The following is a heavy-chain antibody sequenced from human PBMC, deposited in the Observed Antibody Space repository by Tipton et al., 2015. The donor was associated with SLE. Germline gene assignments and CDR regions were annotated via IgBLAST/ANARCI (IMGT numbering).Heavy chain of an antibody. D-gene: IGHD3-3*01. CDR2: MYYSGIT. CDR1: GGSISGYY. V-gene: IGHV4-59*01. CDR3: ARGSPFMEWERNWFDP. J-gene: IGHJ5*02. Sequence: TLSLTCTLSGGSISGYYWTWIRQPPGKGLEWIGYMYYSGITNYNPSLNSRVTISVDMSKNQFSLKVNSVTAADTAVYYCARGSPFMEWERNWFDPWGQGTLVTVSS.